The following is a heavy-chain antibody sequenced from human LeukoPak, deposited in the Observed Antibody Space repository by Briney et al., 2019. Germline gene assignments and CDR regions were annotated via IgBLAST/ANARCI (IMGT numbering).Heavy chain of an antibody. J-gene: IGHJ2*01. CDR2: INHSGST. V-gene: IGHV4-34*01. CDR3: ARGRDDTAMVHWYFDL. Sequence: SETLYLTCAVYGGSFSGYYWSWIRQPPGKGLEWIGEINHSGSTTYNPSLKSRVTISVDTSNTQFSLKLSSVTAADTAVYYCARGRDDTAMVHWYFDLWGRGTLVTVSS. D-gene: IGHD5-18*01. CDR1: GGSFSGYY.